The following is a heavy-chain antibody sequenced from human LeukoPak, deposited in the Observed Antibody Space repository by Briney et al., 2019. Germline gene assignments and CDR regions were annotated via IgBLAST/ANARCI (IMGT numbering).Heavy chain of an antibody. CDR3: ARVKVTFGGVIVISPNYFDY. Sequence: PGGSLRLSCAASGFTFSSYAMHWVRQAPGKGLEWLAVISYDGSNKYYADSVKGRVTISRDNSKNTLYLQMNSLRAEDTAVYYCARVKVTFGGVIVISPNYFDYWGQGTLVTVSS. J-gene: IGHJ4*02. CDR1: GFTFSSYA. D-gene: IGHD3-16*02. CDR2: ISYDGSNK. V-gene: IGHV3-30-3*01.